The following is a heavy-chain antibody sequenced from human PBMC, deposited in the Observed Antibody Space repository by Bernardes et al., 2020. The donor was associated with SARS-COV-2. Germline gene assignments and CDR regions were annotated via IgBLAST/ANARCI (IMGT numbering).Heavy chain of an antibody. CDR1: GGSFNDYS. J-gene: IGHJ4*02. V-gene: IGHV4-34*01. CDR2: VNHSGST. Sequence: SETLSLTCAVYGGSFNDYSWTWIRQAPGKGLEWIGEVNHSGSTKYNPSLRSRVTISLDTSKNQFSLKLSSVTAADTAVYYCATRPYTVRGLTITEANFDSWGQGTLVTVSS. CDR3: ATRPYTVRGLTITEANFDS. D-gene: IGHD3-10*01.